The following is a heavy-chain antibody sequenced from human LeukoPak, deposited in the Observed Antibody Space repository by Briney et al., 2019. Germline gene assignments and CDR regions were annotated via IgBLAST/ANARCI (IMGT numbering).Heavy chain of an antibody. CDR1: GGSFSGYY. Sequence: PSETLSLTCAVYGGSFSGYYWSWIRQPPGKGLEWIGEINHSGSTNYNPSLKSRVTISVDTSKNQFSLKLSSVTAADTVVYYCARRVVVVPAAILQSRYFDLWGRGTLVTVSS. V-gene: IGHV4-34*01. CDR3: ARRVVVVPAAILQSRYFDL. CDR2: INHSGST. J-gene: IGHJ2*01. D-gene: IGHD2-2*01.